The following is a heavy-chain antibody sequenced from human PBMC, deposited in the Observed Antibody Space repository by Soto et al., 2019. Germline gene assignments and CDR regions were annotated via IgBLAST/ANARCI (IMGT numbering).Heavy chain of an antibody. CDR2: ISGSGGST. CDR1: GFTFSSYA. D-gene: IGHD3-10*01. V-gene: IGHV3-23*01. Sequence: EVQLLESGGGLVQPGGSLRLSCAASGFTFSSYAMSWVRQAPGKGLEWVSAISGSGGSTYYADSVKGRFTISRDNSKNTLYLQMNSLRAEDTAVYYCATLRFVGGIAIGSGSYRENWGQGTLVTVSS. CDR3: ATLRFVGGIAIGSGSYREN. J-gene: IGHJ4*02.